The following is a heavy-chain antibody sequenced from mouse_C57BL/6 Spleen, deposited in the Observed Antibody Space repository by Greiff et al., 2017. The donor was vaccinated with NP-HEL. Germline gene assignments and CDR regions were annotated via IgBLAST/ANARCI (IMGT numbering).Heavy chain of an antibody. Sequence: EVKLVESGGGLVKPGGSLKLSCAASGFTFSDYGMHWVRQAPEKGLEWVAYISSGSSTIYYADTVKGRFTISRDNAKNTLFLQMTSLRSEDTAMYYCARPHSSGYGDYYAMDYWGQGTSVTVSS. CDR2: ISSGSSTI. D-gene: IGHD3-2*02. V-gene: IGHV5-17*01. CDR1: GFTFSDYG. J-gene: IGHJ4*01. CDR3: ARPHSSGYGDYYAMDY.